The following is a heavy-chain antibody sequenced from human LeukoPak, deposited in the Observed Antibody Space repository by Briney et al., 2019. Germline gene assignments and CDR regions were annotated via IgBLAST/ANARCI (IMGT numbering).Heavy chain of an antibody. CDR2: ISSSSSYI. J-gene: IGHJ4*02. V-gene: IGHV3-21*01. CDR1: GFTFSSYR. D-gene: IGHD6-19*01. CDR3: ARDRVAVAGTTDY. Sequence: GGSLRLSCAASGFTFSSYRMNWVRQAPGKGLEWVSSISSSSSYIYYADSVKGRFTISRDNAKNSLYLQMNSLRAEDTAVYYCARDRVAVAGTTDYWGQGTLVTVSS.